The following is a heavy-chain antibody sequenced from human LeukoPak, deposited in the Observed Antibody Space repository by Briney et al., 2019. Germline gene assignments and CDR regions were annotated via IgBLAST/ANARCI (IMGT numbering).Heavy chain of an antibody. CDR1: GYTFASFD. CDR2: MNPKSANT. CDR3: AGGNYDILTGYPAYYYYMDV. V-gene: IGHV1-8*02. J-gene: IGHJ6*03. Sequence: ASVKVSCKASGYTFASFDINWVRQAPGQGLEWMGWMNPKSANTGYARKFQGRVTMTRDTSISTAYMELSSLRSEDTAVYYCAGGNYDILTGYPAYYYYMDVWGKGTTVTVSS. D-gene: IGHD3-9*01.